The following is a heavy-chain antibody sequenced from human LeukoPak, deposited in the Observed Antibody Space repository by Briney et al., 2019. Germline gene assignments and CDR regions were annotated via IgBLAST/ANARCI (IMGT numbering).Heavy chain of an antibody. CDR1: GYTFTSYY. CDR3: TLPRTGEFYFDY. V-gene: IGHV1-46*01. Sequence: ASVKVSCKASGYTFTSYYMHWVRQAPGQGLEWMGVINPSGGSTSYAQKFQGRVTMTRDMSTSTVYMELSSLRSEDTAVYYCTLPRTGEFYFDYWGQGTLVTVSS. J-gene: IGHJ4*02. CDR2: INPSGGST. D-gene: IGHD7-27*01.